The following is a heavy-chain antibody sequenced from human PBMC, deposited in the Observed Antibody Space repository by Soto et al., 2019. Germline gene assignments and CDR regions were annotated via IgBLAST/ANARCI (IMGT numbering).Heavy chain of an antibody. CDR3: AKDPLGIAVAGNIFDY. CDR2: ISGSGGST. V-gene: IGHV3-23*01. CDR1: GFTFSSYA. D-gene: IGHD6-19*01. J-gene: IGHJ4*02. Sequence: GGSLRLSCAASGFTFSSYAMSWVRQAPGKGLEWVSAISGSGGSTYYADSVKGRFTISRDNSKNTLYLQMNSLRAEDTAVYYCAKDPLGIAVAGNIFDYWGQGTLVTVSS.